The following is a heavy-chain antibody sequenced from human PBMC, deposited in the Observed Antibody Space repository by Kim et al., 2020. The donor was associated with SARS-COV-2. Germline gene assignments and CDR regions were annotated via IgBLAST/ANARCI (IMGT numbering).Heavy chain of an antibody. V-gene: IGHV3-21*01. J-gene: IGHJ4*02. Sequence: GGSLRLSCAVSGFTFSSYTMNWVRQAPGKGLEWVSSISSSSSYIYYADSVKGRFTISRDNAKNSLYLQMNSLRSEDTAVYYCARVLSSGWSYFDYWGQGT. CDR2: ISSSSSYI. D-gene: IGHD6-19*01. CDR1: GFTFSSYT. CDR3: ARVLSSGWSYFDY.